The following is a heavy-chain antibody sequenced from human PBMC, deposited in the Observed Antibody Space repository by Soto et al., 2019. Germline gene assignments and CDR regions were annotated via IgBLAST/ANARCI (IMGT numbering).Heavy chain of an antibody. J-gene: IGHJ4*02. CDR3: ARSYCSSTSCYAFDY. CDR1: GYTFTGLY. D-gene: IGHD2-2*01. Sequence: ASLQNPCKTSGYTFTGLYMRWVRQAQGQGLEWMGWINPNSGGTNYAQKFQGWVTMTRDTSISTAYMELSRLRSDDTAVYYCARSYCSSTSCYAFDYWGQGTLVTVSS. CDR2: INPNSGGT. V-gene: IGHV1-2*04.